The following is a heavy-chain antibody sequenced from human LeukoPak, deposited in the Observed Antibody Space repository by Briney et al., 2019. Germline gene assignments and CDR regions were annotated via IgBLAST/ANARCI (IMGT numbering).Heavy chain of an antibody. CDR3: VRLVAVGTNYFDP. CDR1: GYSISSDYY. D-gene: IGHD6-13*01. J-gene: IGHJ5*02. CDR2: IYHSMST. V-gene: IGHV4-38-2*02. Sequence: SETLSLTCTVSGYSISSDYYWVWIRQPPGKGLEWIGSIYHSMSTYYHPSLKSRVTISVDTSKNQFSLKLSSVTAADTAAYYCVRLVAVGTNYFDPWGQGTLVTVSS.